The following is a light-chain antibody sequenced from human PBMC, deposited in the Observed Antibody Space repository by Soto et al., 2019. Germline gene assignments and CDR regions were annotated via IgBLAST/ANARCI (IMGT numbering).Light chain of an antibody. V-gene: IGLV2-23*01. Sequence: QSVLTQPASVSGSPGQSITISCTGSSSDVGNYNLVSWYQQYPGKAPKLMIYEGGKRPSGVSNRFSGSKSGNTASLTISGLQPEDEADYYCCSFALRSTLIFGGGTQLTVL. CDR3: CSFALRSTLI. J-gene: IGLJ2*01. CDR1: SSDVGNYNL. CDR2: EGG.